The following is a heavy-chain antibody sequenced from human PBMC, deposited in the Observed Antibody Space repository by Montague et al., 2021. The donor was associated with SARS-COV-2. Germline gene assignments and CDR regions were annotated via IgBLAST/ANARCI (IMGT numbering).Heavy chain of an antibody. V-gene: IGHV3-21*01. CDR3: ARDPYYDILTGYYKD. Sequence: SLRLSCAASGFTFSSYRMNWVRQAPGKGLEWVSSISSSSSYIYYADSVKGRFTISRDNAKNPLYLQMNSLRAEDTAVYYCARDPYYDILTGYYKDWGQGTLVTVSS. CDR2: ISSSSSYI. D-gene: IGHD3-9*01. CDR1: GFTFSSYR. J-gene: IGHJ4*02.